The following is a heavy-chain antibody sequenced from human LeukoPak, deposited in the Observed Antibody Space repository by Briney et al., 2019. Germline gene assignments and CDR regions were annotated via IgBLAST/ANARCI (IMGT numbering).Heavy chain of an antibody. Sequence: ASVKVSCKASGYTFTDYYMNWVRQAPGQGLEWMGWINPNSGDTNYAQKFQGRITMTRDTSISTAYMELSRLRSDDTAVYYCARDGAVAARTFDSWGQGTLVTVSS. D-gene: IGHD6-6*01. CDR1: GYTFTDYY. CDR3: ARDGAVAARTFDS. J-gene: IGHJ4*02. CDR2: INPNSGDT. V-gene: IGHV1-2*02.